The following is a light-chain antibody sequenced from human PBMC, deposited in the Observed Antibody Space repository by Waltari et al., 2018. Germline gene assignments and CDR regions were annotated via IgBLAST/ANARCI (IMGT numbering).Light chain of an antibody. CDR3: QQRHSHPIT. CDR1: QGISSL. V-gene: IGKV1-9*01. CDR2: TAS. Sequence: DIQLTQYPSFLSASVGDRVTITCRSSQGISSLLAWYQQKAGKAPQLLIHTASTVQGGVPSRFSGSGSGTDFTLTISSLQPEDFATYYCQQRHSHPITFGQGTRLDIK. J-gene: IGKJ5*01.